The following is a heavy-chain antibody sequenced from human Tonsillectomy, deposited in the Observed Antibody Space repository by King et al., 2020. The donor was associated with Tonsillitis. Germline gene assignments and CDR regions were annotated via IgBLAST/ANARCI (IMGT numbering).Heavy chain of an antibody. Sequence: VQLQQGGAGLLKPSETLSLTCAVYGGSFSGYYWSWIRQPPGKGLEWIGEINHSGSTNYNPSLKSRVTISVDTSKNHFSLKPSSVTAADTAVYYCARGLECSGGNCYYYYYMDVWGKGTTVTVSS. CDR1: GGSFSGYY. J-gene: IGHJ6*03. CDR3: ARGLECSGGNCYYYYYMDV. V-gene: IGHV4-34*01. CDR2: INHSGST. D-gene: IGHD2-15*01.